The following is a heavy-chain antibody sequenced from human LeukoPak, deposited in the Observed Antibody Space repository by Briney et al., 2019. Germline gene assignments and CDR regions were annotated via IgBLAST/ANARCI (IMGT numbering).Heavy chain of an antibody. CDR3: ARDHDSSGSLSHFDY. J-gene: IGHJ4*02. CDR1: GYTFTSYG. Sequence: ASVKVSCKASGYTFTSYGISWVRQAPGQGLEWMGWIGAYNGNTNYAQKLQGRVTMTTDTSTSTAYMELRSLRSDDTAVYYCARDHDSSGSLSHFDYWGQGTLVTVSS. V-gene: IGHV1-18*01. CDR2: IGAYNGNT. D-gene: IGHD3-22*01.